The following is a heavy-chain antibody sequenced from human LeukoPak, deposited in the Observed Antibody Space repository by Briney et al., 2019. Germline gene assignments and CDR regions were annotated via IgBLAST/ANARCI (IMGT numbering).Heavy chain of an antibody. CDR2: IYYSGST. CDR3: ARGALLVPAAFDY. J-gene: IGHJ4*02. D-gene: IGHD2-2*01. Sequence: SETLSLTCTVSGGSISSGGYYWSWIRQHPGKGLEWIGYIYYSGSTYYNPSLKSRVTISVDTSKNQFSLKLSSVTAADTAVYYCARGALLVPAAFDYWGQGTLVTVSS. V-gene: IGHV4-31*03. CDR1: GGSISSGGYY.